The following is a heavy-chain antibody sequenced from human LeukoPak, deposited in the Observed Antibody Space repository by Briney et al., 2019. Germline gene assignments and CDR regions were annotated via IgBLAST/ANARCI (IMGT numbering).Heavy chain of an antibody. V-gene: IGHV3-30*02. Sequence: GGSLRLSCAASGFTFSSYGMHWVRQAPGKGLEWVAFIRYDGSNKYYADSVKGRFTISRDNSKNTLYLQMNSLRAEDTALYYCAKGVAVVAFAIDYWGQGTLVTVSS. CDR3: AKGVAVVAFAIDY. CDR1: GFTFSSYG. D-gene: IGHD2-2*02. J-gene: IGHJ4*02. CDR2: IRYDGSNK.